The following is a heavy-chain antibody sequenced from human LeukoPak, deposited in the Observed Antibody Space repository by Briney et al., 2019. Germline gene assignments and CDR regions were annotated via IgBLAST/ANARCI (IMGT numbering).Heavy chain of an antibody. V-gene: IGHV4-34*01. Sequence: SETLSLTCAVYGGSFSGYYWSWIRQPPGKGLEWIGEINHSGSTNYNPSLKSRVTISVDTSKNQFPLKLSSVTAADTAVYYCARRGYYYDSSVNYWGQGTLVTVSS. J-gene: IGHJ4*02. CDR1: GGSFSGYY. CDR2: INHSGST. CDR3: ARRGYYYDSSVNY. D-gene: IGHD3-22*01.